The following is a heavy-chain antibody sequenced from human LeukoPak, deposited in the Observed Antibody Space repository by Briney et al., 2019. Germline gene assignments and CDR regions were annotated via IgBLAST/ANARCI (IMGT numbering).Heavy chain of an antibody. CDR2: ISSSSITI. J-gene: IGHJ4*02. D-gene: IGHD6-6*01. Sequence: GGSLRLSCAASGFAFSTYSMNWVRQAPGKGLEWVSYISSSSITIYYADSVKGRFTISRDSAKNSLYLQMNSLRAEDTAVYYCARDRCGADRLPYYFDFWGQGALVTVSS. CDR1: GFAFSTYS. V-gene: IGHV3-48*04. CDR3: ARDRCGADRLPYYFDF.